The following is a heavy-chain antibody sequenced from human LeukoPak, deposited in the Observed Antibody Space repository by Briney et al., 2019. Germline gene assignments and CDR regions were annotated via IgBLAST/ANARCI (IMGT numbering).Heavy chain of an antibody. CDR2: INPNSGDT. CDR3: ARANPLYCSSTTCLFDY. J-gene: IGHJ4*02. CDR1: GYAFTVSY. V-gene: IGHV1-2*02. D-gene: IGHD2-2*01. Sequence: GASVTLSFTASGYAFTVSYMHWVRQAPGQGNEWMGWINPNSGDTNYAQKFQGRVSMTRDTSFSKAHMELSRLRSDATAVYYCARANPLYCSSTTCLFDYWGQGTLVTVSS.